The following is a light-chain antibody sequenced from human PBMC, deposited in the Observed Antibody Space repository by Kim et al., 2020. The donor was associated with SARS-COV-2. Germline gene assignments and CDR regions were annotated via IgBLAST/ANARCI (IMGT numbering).Light chain of an antibody. CDR3: QQYYSYPWT. V-gene: IGKV1-8*01. J-gene: IGKJ1*01. Sequence: AATGDRVTITCRASQGISSYLAWYQQKPGKAPKLLIYAASTLQSGVPSRFSGSGSGTDFTLTISCLQSEDFATYYCQQYYSYPWTFGQGTKVDIK. CDR2: AAS. CDR1: QGISSY.